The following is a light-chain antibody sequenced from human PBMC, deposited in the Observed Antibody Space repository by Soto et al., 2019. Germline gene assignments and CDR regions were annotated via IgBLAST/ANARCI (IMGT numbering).Light chain of an antibody. J-gene: IGKJ2*01. CDR2: DAS. Sequence: EIVLTQSPATLSLSPWERATLSCRASQSVRSYLAWYQQKPGQAPRLLIYDASNRATGIPARFSGSGSGTDFTLTISSLEPEDFAVYYCQQRSNWPPWYTFGQGTKVDIK. V-gene: IGKV3-11*01. CDR1: QSVRSY. CDR3: QQRSNWPPWYT.